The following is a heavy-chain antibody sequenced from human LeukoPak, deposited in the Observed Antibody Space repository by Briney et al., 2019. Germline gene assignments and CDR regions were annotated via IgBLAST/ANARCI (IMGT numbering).Heavy chain of an antibody. CDR1: GYTFTSYG. CDR2: ISAYNGNT. D-gene: IGHD3-22*01. V-gene: IGHV1-18*01. J-gene: IGHJ4*02. CDR3: ARDALGYYYDSSGFYY. Sequence: GASVKVSCKASGYTFTSYGISWVRQAPGQGLEWMGWISAYNGNTNYAQKLQGRVTMTTDTSTSTAYMELRSLRSDDTAVYYCARDALGYYYDSSGFYYWGQGTLVTVSS.